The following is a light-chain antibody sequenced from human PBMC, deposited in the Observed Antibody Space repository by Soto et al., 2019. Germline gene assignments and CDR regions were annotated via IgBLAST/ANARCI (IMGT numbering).Light chain of an antibody. CDR3: QQANSFPFI. CDR1: RDISTW. CDR2: GAS. Sequence: DIKMTQSPSSVSASVGARVTITCRASRDISTWLAWYQQKPGKAPKLLIYGASNLQSGVPSRFSGRGSGTDCTLTISSLQPEDFGTYYCQQANSFPFIFAQGTKVDIK. V-gene: IGKV1D-12*01. J-gene: IGKJ2*01.